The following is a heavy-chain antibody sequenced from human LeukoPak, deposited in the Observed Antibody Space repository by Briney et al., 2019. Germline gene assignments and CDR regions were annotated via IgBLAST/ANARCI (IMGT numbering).Heavy chain of an antibody. J-gene: IGHJ4*02. Sequence: GGSLRLSCAASGFTFSGYSINWVRQAPGKGLEWVSSISSSSSYIYHADSVKGRFTISRDNAKNSLYLQMNSLRAEDTAVYYCARDGGRTGRDKLDYWGQGTLVTVSS. CDR2: ISSSSSYI. D-gene: IGHD5-24*01. V-gene: IGHV3-21*01. CDR3: ARDGGRTGRDKLDY. CDR1: GFTFSGYS.